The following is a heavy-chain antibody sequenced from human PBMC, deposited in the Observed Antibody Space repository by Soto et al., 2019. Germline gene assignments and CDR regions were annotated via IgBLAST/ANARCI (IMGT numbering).Heavy chain of an antibody. V-gene: IGHV3-21*01. CDR1: GFTFSSYS. Sequence: GLSLRLSCAASGFTFSSYSMNWVRQAPGKGLEWVSSISSSSSYIYYADSVKGRFTISRDNAKNSLYLQMNSLRAEDTAVYYCATANRSGYYRAYYYYGMDVWGQGTTVTVS. CDR3: ATANRSGYYRAYYYYGMDV. J-gene: IGHJ6*02. D-gene: IGHD3-3*01. CDR2: ISSSSSYI.